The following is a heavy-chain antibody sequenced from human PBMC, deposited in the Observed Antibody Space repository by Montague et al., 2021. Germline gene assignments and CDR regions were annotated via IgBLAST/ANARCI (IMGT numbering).Heavy chain of an antibody. CDR2: ITHDGGNE. Sequence: SLRLSCAASGFTFTSFPMHWVRQAPGKGLEWVSVITHDGGNEYYAESVKGRLTISRDNSKNTLYLQMNSLTAEDTAVYHCAKDHDYSQAAHWRANPYYVMAVWGQGATVTVSS. V-gene: IGHV3-30*18. CDR1: GFTFTSFP. D-gene: IGHD5-12*01. CDR3: AKDHDYSQAAHWRANPYYVMAV. J-gene: IGHJ6*02.